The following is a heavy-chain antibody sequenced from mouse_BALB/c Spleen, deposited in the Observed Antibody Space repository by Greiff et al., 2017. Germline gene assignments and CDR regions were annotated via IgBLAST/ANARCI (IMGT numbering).Heavy chain of an antibody. J-gene: IGHJ4*01. CDR3: ARSNSLLPMDY. CDR2: IDPANGNT. V-gene: IGHV14-3*02. CDR1: GFNIKDTY. D-gene: IGHD1-2*01. Sequence: VQLQQSGAELVKPGASVKLSCTASGFNIKDTYMHWVKQRPEQGLEWIGRIDPANGNTKYDPKFQGKATITADTSSNTAYLQLSSLTSEDTAVYYCARSNSLLPMDYWGQGTSVTVSS.